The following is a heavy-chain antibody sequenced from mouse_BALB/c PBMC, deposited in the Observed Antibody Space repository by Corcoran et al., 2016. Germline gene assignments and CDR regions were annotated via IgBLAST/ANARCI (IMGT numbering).Heavy chain of an antibody. CDR3: ALASCSY. J-gene: IGHJ3*01. V-gene: IGHV14-1*02. Sequence: EVQLQQSGAELVRPGALVKLSCKASGFNIKDYYMHWVKQRPEQGLEWIGWIDPENGNTIYDPKFQGKASITADTSSNTAYLQLSSLTSEDTAVYYCALASCSYWGQGTLVTVSA. CDR1: GFNIKDYY. D-gene: IGHD6-1*01. CDR2: IDPENGNT.